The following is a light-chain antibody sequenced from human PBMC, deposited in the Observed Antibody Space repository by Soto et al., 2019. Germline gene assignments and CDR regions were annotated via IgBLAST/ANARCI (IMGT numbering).Light chain of an antibody. CDR3: QKYNSAPRT. CDR2: AAS. J-gene: IGKJ1*01. CDR1: QGISNY. Sequence: DIQMTQSPSSLSASVGDRVTITCRASQGISNYFAWYQQKPGKVPKLLIYAASTLQSGVPSRFSGSGSGTEFTLTISSLQPEDVATYYCQKYNSAPRTFRQGTKVEIK. V-gene: IGKV1-27*01.